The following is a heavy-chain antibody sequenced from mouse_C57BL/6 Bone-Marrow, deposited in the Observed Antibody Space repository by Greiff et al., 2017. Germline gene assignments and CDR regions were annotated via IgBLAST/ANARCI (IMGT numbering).Heavy chain of an antibody. Sequence: QVQLQQPGAELVMPGASVKLSCKASGYTFTSYWMHWVKQRPGQGLEWIGEIDPSDSYTNYNPKFKGKSTLSVDKSSRTAYMQLRSLTSDDSAVYYCARGWLLPFDVWGQCTTLTVSS. V-gene: IGHV1-69*01. CDR1: GYTFTSYW. D-gene: IGHD2-3*01. J-gene: IGHJ2*01. CDR2: IDPSDSYT. CDR3: ARGWLLPFDV.